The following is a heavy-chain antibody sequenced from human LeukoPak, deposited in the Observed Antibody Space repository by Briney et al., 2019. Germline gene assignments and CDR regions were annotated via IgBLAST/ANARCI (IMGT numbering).Heavy chain of an antibody. CDR1: GFSFSDVY. D-gene: IGHD1-26*01. CDR2: IGTRSNRI. CDR3: ARDARGSGRDFDY. V-gene: IGHV3-11*01. J-gene: IGHJ4*02. Sequence: GGSLRLSCAASGFSFSDVYMSWIRQAPGMGLEWVSYIGTRSNRIYYADSGKGRFTISRDEAKNSLYLQMNSLRDEDTAVYFCARDARGSGRDFDYWGQGILVTVSS.